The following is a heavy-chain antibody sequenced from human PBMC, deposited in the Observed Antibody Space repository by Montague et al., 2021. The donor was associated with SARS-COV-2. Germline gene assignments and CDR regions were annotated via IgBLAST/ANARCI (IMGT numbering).Heavy chain of an antibody. CDR3: ARVLNDYVWGSYRYFDY. V-gene: IGHV3-21*01. J-gene: IGHJ4*02. D-gene: IGHD3-16*02. Sequence: SLRLSCAASGFTFSSYSMNWVRQAPGKGLEWVSSISSSSSYIYYADSVKGRFTISRDNAKNSLYLQMNSLRAEDTAVYYCARVLNDYVWGSYRYFDYWGQGTLVTVSS. CDR2: ISSSSSYI. CDR1: GFTFSSYS.